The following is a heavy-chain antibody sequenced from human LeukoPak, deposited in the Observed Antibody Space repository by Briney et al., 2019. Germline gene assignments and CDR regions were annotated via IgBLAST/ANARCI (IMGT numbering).Heavy chain of an antibody. CDR3: AKDSGLYYYDSSVTGYFQH. Sequence: GGSLRLSCAASGFTFDDYAMHWVRQAPGKGLEWVSGISWNSGSIGYADSVKGRFTISRDNAKNSLCLQMNSLRAEDMALYYCAKDSGLYYYDSSVTGYFQHWGQGTLVTVSS. V-gene: IGHV3-9*03. CDR1: GFTFDDYA. J-gene: IGHJ1*01. D-gene: IGHD3-22*01. CDR2: ISWNSGSI.